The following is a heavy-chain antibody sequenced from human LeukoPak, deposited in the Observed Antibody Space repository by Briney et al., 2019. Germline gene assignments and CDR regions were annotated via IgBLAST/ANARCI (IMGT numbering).Heavy chain of an antibody. CDR1: GFTFSSNA. J-gene: IGHJ3*01. CDR2: INSDGSEG. D-gene: IGHD6-6*01. CDR3: ARSSYSSSSSV. Sequence: GGSLRLSCAASGFTFSSNAMSWSRQAPGKGLEWVVSINSDGSEGYYADVVKGRFTISRDNAKNSLYLQINSLRAEDTAVYYCARSSYSSSSSVWGQGTMVTVSS. V-gene: IGHV3-7*03.